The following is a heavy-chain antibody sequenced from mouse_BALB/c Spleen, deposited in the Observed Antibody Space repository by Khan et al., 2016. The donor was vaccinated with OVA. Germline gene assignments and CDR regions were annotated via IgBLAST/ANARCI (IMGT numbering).Heavy chain of an antibody. J-gene: IGHJ3*01. Sequence: EVELVESGGGLVQPGGSRKLSCAASGFTFSDYGMAWVRQAPGKGPEWVAFISDLAYTIYYGDDVKGRFTISRENAKNNLYLEMSSLRSEDGAIYYCARGGGTAPFAYWGLGTLVTVSA. D-gene: IGHD1-2*01. V-gene: IGHV5-15*02. CDR2: ISDLAYTI. CDR3: ARGGGTAPFAY. CDR1: GFTFSDYG.